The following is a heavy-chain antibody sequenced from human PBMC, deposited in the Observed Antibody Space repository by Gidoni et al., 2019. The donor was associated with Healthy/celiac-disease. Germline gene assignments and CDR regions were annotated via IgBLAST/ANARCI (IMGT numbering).Heavy chain of an antibody. D-gene: IGHD3-3*01. Sequence: EVQLVESGGGLVKPGRSLRLSCTASGFTLGDYAISWFRQAPGKGLEWVGFIRSKAYGGTTAYAASVKGRFTISRDDSKSLAYLQMNSLKTEDTAVYYCTRAEYYDFWSGYQFDYWGQGTLVTVSS. CDR1: GFTLGDYA. J-gene: IGHJ4*02. CDR3: TRAEYYDFWSGYQFDY. CDR2: IRSKAYGGTT. V-gene: IGHV3-49*05.